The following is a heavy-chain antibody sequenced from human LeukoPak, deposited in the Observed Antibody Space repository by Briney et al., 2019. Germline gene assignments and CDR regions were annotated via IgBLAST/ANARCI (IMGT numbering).Heavy chain of an antibody. Sequence: SETLSLTCAVYGGSFSGYYWSWIRQPAGKGLEWIGRIYTSGSTNYNPSLKSRVTMSVDTSKNQFSLKLSSVTAADTAVYYCATGPGYSSSWYPYYYYYMDVWGKGTTVTISS. V-gene: IGHV4-59*10. J-gene: IGHJ6*03. CDR3: ATGPGYSSSWYPYYYYYMDV. CDR1: GGSFSGYY. D-gene: IGHD6-13*01. CDR2: IYTSGST.